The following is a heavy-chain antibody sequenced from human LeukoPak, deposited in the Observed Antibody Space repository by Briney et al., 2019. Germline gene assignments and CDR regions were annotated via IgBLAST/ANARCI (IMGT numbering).Heavy chain of an antibody. Sequence: SETLSLTCTVSGGSISSSSYYWGWIRQPPGKGLEWIGSIYYSGSTYYNPSLKSRVTISVDTSKNQFSLKLSSVTAGDTAVYYCARVVLDYYYYGMDVWGQGTTVTVSS. CDR3: ARVVLDYYYYGMDV. CDR1: GGSISSSSYY. J-gene: IGHJ6*02. V-gene: IGHV4-39*07. CDR2: IYYSGST. D-gene: IGHD6-13*01.